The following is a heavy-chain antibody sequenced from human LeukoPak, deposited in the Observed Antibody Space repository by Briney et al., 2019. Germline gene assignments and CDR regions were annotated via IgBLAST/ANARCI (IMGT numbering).Heavy chain of an antibody. V-gene: IGHV4-61*02. CDR2: IYTSGST. Sequence: SETLSLTCTVSGGSISSSSYYWGWIRQPAGKGLEWIGRIYTSGSTNYNPSLKSRVTISVDTSKNQFSLKLSSVTAADTAVYYCARHRNRGFGAFDIWGQGTMVTVSS. D-gene: IGHD3-10*01. CDR3: ARHRNRGFGAFDI. CDR1: GGSISSSSYY. J-gene: IGHJ3*02.